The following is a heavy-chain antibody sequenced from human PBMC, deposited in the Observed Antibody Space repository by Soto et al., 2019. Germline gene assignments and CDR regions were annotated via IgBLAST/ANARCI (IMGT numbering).Heavy chain of an antibody. CDR1: GGSFSGYY. V-gene: IGHV4-34*01. J-gene: IGHJ4*02. D-gene: IGHD6-13*01. CDR3: ARGLSRIAAAGTRLDY. Sequence: QVQLQQWGAGLLKPSETLSLTCAVYGGSFSGYYWSWIRQPPGKGLEWIGEINHSGSTNYNPSLKSRVTISVDTSKNQFSLKLSSVTAADTAVYYCARGLSRIAAAGTRLDYWGQGTLVTVSS. CDR2: INHSGST.